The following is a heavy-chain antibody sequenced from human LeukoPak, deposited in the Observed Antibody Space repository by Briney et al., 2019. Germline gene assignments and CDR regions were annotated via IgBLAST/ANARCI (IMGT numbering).Heavy chain of an antibody. CDR2: ISSSGSTI. CDR3: ARDTAMVTRYYGMDV. Sequence: ISSSGSTIYYADSVKGRFTISRDNAKNSLYLQMNSLRAEDTAVYYCARDTAMVTRYYGMDVWGQGTTXTVSS. D-gene: IGHD5-18*01. V-gene: IGHV3-11*01. J-gene: IGHJ6*02.